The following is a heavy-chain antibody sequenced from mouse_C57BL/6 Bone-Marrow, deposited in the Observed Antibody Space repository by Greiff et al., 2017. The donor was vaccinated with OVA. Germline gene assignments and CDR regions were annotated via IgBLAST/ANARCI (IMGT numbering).Heavy chain of an antibody. D-gene: IGHD2-4*01. J-gene: IGHJ1*03. CDR3: ATMITTRDWYFDV. Sequence: VQLQQPGAELVKPGASVKLSCKASGYTFTSYWMHWVKQRPGQGLEWIGMIHPNSGSTNYNEKFKSKATLTVDKSSSTAYMQLSSLTSEDSAVYYCATMITTRDWYFDVWGTGTTVTVSS. CDR1: GYTFTSYW. V-gene: IGHV1-64*01. CDR2: IHPNSGST.